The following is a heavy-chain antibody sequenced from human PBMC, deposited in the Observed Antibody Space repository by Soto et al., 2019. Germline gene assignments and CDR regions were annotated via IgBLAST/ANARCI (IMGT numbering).Heavy chain of an antibody. CDR3: ARGGWVGDTGGAFDI. V-gene: IGHV1-18*01. CDR2: ISAYNGNT. Sequence: ASVKVSCKASGYTFTSYGISCVRQAPGQGLEWMGWISAYNGNTNYAQKLQGRATMNTDTSTSTAYMELRSLRSDDTAVYYFARGGWVGDTGGAFDIWGQGTMVTVSS. J-gene: IGHJ3*02. CDR1: GYTFTSYG. D-gene: IGHD1-26*01.